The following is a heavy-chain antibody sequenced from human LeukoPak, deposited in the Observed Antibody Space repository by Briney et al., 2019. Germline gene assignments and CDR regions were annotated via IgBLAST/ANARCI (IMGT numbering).Heavy chain of an antibody. Sequence: PGGSLRLSCAASGFTFSSYVINWVRQAPGKGLEWVSAISGSGVSTYYADSVKGRFTISRDNSKNTLYLHMNSLRAKEKSIYFCAKDPENQMLYPAHFSHWGQGTLVTVSS. CDR3: AKDPENQMLYPAHFSH. CDR2: ISGSGVST. V-gene: IGHV3-23*01. D-gene: IGHD2-2*01. J-gene: IGHJ1*01. CDR1: GFTFSSYV.